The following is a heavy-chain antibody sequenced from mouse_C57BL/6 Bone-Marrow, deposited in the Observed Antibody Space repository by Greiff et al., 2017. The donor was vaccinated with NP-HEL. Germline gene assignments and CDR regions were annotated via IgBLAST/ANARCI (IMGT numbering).Heavy chain of an antibody. J-gene: IGHJ4*01. CDR3: AREGYGKRYYYAMDY. D-gene: IGHD2-10*02. V-gene: IGHV1-82*01. CDR2: IYPGDGDT. Sequence: VQLQQSGPELVKPGASVKISCKASGYAFSSSWMNWVKQRPGKGLEWIGRIYPGDGDTNYNGKFKGKATLTADKSSSTAYMQLSSLTSEDSAVYFCAREGYGKRYYYAMDYWGQGTSVTVSS. CDR1: GYAFSSSW.